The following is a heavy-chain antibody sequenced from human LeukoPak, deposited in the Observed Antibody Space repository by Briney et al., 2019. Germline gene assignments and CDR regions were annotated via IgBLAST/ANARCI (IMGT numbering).Heavy chain of an antibody. D-gene: IGHD5-18*01. CDR2: IIPIFGTA. CDR3: ARAAGWTASFDY. V-gene: IGHV1-69*13. Sequence: SVKVSCKASGGTFSSYAISWVRQAPGQGLEWMGGIIPIFGTANYAQKFQGRVTITADESTSTAYMELSSLRSDDTAVYYCARAAGWTASFDYWGQGTLVSVSS. CDR1: GGTFSSYA. J-gene: IGHJ4*02.